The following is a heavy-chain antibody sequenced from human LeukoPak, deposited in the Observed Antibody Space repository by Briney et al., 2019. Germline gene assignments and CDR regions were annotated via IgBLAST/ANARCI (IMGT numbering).Heavy chain of an antibody. D-gene: IGHD2-2*01. Sequence: PGGSLRLSCAASGFTFSSYSMNWVRQAPGKGLEWVSSIISSSSHIYYADSVKGRFTNSRDNAKNSLYLQMNSLRAEDTAVYYCARTRAPSNGRVLYYMDVWGKGTTVTVSS. CDR1: GFTFSSYS. CDR2: IISSSSHI. CDR3: ARTRAPSNGRVLYYMDV. J-gene: IGHJ6*03. V-gene: IGHV3-21*01.